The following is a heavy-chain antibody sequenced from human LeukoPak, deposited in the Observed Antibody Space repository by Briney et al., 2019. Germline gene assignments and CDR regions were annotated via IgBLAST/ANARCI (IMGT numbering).Heavy chain of an antibody. CDR3: AIQGNYYGSGSQGAFDI. CDR1: GFTFSSYA. J-gene: IGHJ3*02. D-gene: IGHD3-10*01. CDR2: ISGSGGST. Sequence: PGGSLRLSCAASGFTFSSYAMSWVRQAPGKGLEWVSAISGSGGSTYYADSVKGRFTISRDNSKNTLYLQMNSLRAEDTAVYYCAIQGNYYGSGSQGAFDIWGQGTMVTVSS. V-gene: IGHV3-23*01.